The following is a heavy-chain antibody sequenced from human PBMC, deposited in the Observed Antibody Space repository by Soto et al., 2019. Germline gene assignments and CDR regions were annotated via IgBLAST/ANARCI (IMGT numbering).Heavy chain of an antibody. J-gene: IGHJ6*02. CDR2: ISYDGSNK. Sequence: PGGSLRLSCAASGFTFSSYAMHWVRQAPGKGLEWVAVISYDGSNKYYADSVKGRFTISRDNSKNTLYLQMNSLRAEDTAVYYCARDGDIVLMVYAIPRSYGMDVWGQGTTVTVSS. CDR3: ARDGDIVLMVYAIPRSYGMDV. CDR1: GFTFSSYA. D-gene: IGHD2-8*01. V-gene: IGHV3-30-3*01.